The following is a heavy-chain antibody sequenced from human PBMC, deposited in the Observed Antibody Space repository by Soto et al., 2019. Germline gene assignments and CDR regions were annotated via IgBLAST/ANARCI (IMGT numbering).Heavy chain of an antibody. D-gene: IGHD2-8*02. CDR1: GASVNSGDYY. Sequence: QVQLQESGPGLVKASQTLSLTCAVSGASVNSGDYYWTWIRQHPRRGLEWIGYLSVAGSTYYNPSLDSRVSLSLDTSGNLFSLRLTSVTAADTAVYYWAREVHTRGGVRVGLAFDIWGRGTMVTVSS. CDR3: AREVHTRGGVRVGLAFDI. CDR2: LSVAGST. V-gene: IGHV4-31*11. J-gene: IGHJ3*02.